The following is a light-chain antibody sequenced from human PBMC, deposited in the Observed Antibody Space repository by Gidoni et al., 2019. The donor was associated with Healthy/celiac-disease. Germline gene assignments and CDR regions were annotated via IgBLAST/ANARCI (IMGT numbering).Light chain of an antibody. J-gene: IGKJ2*01. V-gene: IGKV1-39*01. CDR3: QQIYSTPT. CDR2: AAS. Sequence: DIQMTQSPSSLSASVGDRVTITCRASQSISSYLNWYQQKPGKAPKLLIYAASSLQSGVPSRFSGSGSGTDFTLTISSLQPEDFATYYCQQIYSTPTFGQGTKLESK. CDR1: QSISSY.